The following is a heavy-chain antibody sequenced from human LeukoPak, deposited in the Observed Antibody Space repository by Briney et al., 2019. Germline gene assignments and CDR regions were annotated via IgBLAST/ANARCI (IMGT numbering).Heavy chain of an antibody. D-gene: IGHD3-22*01. CDR3: ARARPYYYDSSGYYSGDLGYYFDY. CDR2: ISSSGSII. Sequence: GGSLRLSCAASGFTFDDYGMSWVRQAPGKGLEWVSYISSSGSIIYYADSVKGRFTISRDNAKNSLYLQMNSLRAEDTAVYYCARARPYYYDSSGYYSGDLGYYFDYWGQGTLVTVSS. J-gene: IGHJ4*02. CDR1: GFTFDDYG. V-gene: IGHV3-11*04.